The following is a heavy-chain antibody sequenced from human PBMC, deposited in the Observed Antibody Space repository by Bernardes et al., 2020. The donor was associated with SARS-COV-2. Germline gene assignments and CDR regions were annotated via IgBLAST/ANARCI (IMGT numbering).Heavy chain of an antibody. Sequence: GGSLRLSCAASGFTLSSAWMSWVRQAPGKGLEWVGRIESKTDGGATDYATPVKGRFTVSRDDSKNTLYLQMNSLKTEDTAVYYCTIDPLVRAQRDGSWGQG. D-gene: IGHD3-10*01. CDR1: GFTLSSAW. V-gene: IGHV3-15*04. J-gene: IGHJ5*02. CDR2: IESKTDGGAT. CDR3: TIDPLVRAQRDGS.